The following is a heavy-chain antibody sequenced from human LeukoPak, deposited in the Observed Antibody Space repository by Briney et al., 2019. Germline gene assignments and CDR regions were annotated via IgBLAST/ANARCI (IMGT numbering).Heavy chain of an antibody. CDR1: GFTFGNSV. V-gene: IGHV3-23*01. CDR3: AKSTSGYCSSTSCSAFDY. J-gene: IGHJ4*02. CDR2: ISANGGST. D-gene: IGHD2-2*01. Sequence: GGSLRLSCAASGFTFGNSVMNWVRQAPGKGLEWVSGISANGGSTYYADSVKGRFTISRDNSKNTLYLQMNSLRAEDTAVYYCAKSTSGYCSSTSCSAFDYWGQGTLVTVSS.